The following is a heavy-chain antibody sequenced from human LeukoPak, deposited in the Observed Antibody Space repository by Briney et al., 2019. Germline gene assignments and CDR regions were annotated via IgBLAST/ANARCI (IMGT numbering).Heavy chain of an antibody. CDR2: IYYSGST. Sequence: SETLSLTCTVSGGSISSGDYYWSWIRQPPGKGLEWIGYIYYSGSTYYNPSLKSRVTISVDTSKNQFSLKLSSVTAADTAVYYCAREVTMVRGVIRHPPNMDVWGQGTTVTVSS. V-gene: IGHV4-30-4*01. J-gene: IGHJ6*02. CDR3: AREVTMVRGVIRHPPNMDV. D-gene: IGHD3-10*01. CDR1: GGSISSGDYY.